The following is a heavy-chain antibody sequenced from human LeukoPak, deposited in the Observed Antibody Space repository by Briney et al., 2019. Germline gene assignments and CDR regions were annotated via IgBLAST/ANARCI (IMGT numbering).Heavy chain of an antibody. J-gene: IGHJ4*02. D-gene: IGHD3-22*01. Sequence: NPSETLSLTCTVSGGSISSSSYYWGWIRQPPGKGLEWIGSIYYSGSTYYNPSLKSRVTISVDTSKNQFSLKLSSVTAADTAVYYCARRGYDSSGYYYAYWGQGTLVTVPS. CDR2: IYYSGST. CDR3: ARRGYDSSGYYYAY. CDR1: GGSISSSSYY. V-gene: IGHV4-39*01.